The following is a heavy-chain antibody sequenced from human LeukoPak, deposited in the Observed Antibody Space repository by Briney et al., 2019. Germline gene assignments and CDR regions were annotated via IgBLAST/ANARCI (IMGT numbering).Heavy chain of an antibody. CDR1: GVSISSGSYY. D-gene: IGHD6-19*01. J-gene: IGHJ4*02. V-gene: IGHV4-61*02. CDR2: IYTSEST. CDR3: ARDAYSSGWDD. Sequence: SETLSLTCTVSGVSISSGSYYWSWIRQPAGKGLEWFGRIYTSESTNYNPSLKRRVTISVDTSKNQFSLKLSSVAAADTAMYYCARDAYSSGWDDWGQGTLVTVSS.